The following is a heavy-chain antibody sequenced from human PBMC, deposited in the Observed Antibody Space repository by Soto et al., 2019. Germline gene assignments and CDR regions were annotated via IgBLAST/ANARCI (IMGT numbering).Heavy chain of an antibody. CDR1: GYTFTSYY. CDR3: ARDGSLVVVPAAIIVLGGYDLDY. Sequence: QVQLVQSGAEVKKPGASVKVSCKASGYTFTSYYMHWVRQAPGQGLEWMGIINPSGGSTSYAQKFQGRVTMTRDTSTSTVYMELSSLRSEDTAVYYCARDGSLVVVPAAIIVLGGYDLDYWGQGTLVTVSS. D-gene: IGHD2-2*02. CDR2: INPSGGST. V-gene: IGHV1-46*01. J-gene: IGHJ4*02.